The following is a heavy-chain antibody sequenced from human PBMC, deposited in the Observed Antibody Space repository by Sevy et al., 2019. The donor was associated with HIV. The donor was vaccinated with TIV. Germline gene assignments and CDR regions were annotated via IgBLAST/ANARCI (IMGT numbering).Heavy chain of an antibody. CDR2: ISYDGSNK. CDR1: GFTFSSYA. Sequence: GGSLRLSCVASGFTFSSYAMHWVRQAPGKGLEWVAVISYDGSNKYYADSVKGRFTISRDNSKNTLYLQMNSLRAEDTAVYYCARDRRGRGSGYDVDWFDPWGQGTLVTVSS. J-gene: IGHJ5*02. V-gene: IGHV3-30-3*01. CDR3: ARDRRGRGSGYDVDWFDP. D-gene: IGHD3-3*01.